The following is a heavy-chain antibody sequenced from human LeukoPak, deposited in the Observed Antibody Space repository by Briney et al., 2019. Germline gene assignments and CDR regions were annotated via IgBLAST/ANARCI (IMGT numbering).Heavy chain of an antibody. J-gene: IGHJ4*02. Sequence: ASETLSLTCTVSGGSISSSSYYWGWIRQPPGKGLEWIGSIYYSGSTYYNPSLKSRVTISVDTSKNQFSLKLSSVTAADTAVYYCARHEGGSYDSSGYCFDYWGQGTLLTVSS. D-gene: IGHD3-22*01. CDR2: IYYSGST. CDR1: GGSISSSSYY. V-gene: IGHV4-39*01. CDR3: ARHEGGSYDSSGYCFDY.